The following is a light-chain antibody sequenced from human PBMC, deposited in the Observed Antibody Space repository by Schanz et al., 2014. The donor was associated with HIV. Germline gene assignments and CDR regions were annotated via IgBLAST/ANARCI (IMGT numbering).Light chain of an antibody. CDR3: QQYNNWPPA. Sequence: PGERATLSCRASQSVYSDLAWYQQKPGQAPRLLVYGASSRATGIPDRFSGSGSGTEFTLTISSLLSEDFAVYYCQQYNNWPPAFGQGSKVEIK. CDR1: QSVYSD. CDR2: GAS. V-gene: IGKV3D-15*01. J-gene: IGKJ1*01.